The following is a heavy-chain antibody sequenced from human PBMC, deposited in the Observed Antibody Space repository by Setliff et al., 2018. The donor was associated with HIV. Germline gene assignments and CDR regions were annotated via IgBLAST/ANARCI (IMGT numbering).Heavy chain of an antibody. D-gene: IGHD6-6*01. CDR3: ARDGEYSSSSSNGFDY. CDR2: ISAYNGNT. J-gene: IGHJ4*02. V-gene: IGHV1-18*01. CDR1: GYTFTSYG. Sequence: KVSCKASGYTFTSYGISWVRQAPGQGLEWMGWISAYNGNTNYAQKLQGRVTMTTDTSTSTAYMELRSLRSDDTAVYYCARDGEYSSSSSNGFDYWGQGTLVTVSS.